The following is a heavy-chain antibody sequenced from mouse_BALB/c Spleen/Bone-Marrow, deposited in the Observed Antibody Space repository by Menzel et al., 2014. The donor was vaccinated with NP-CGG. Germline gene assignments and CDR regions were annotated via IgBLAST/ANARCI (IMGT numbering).Heavy chain of an antibody. CDR3: ARGGYGKYWRLAY. V-gene: IGHV1-52*01. Sequence: QVQLQQPGAELVRPGASVKLSCKASGYTFTSYWMNWVKQRPEQGLERIGRIDPYDSETHYNQKFKDMAILTVDKSSSTAYMQLSMLTAEYAAVYYAARGGYGKYWRLAYWGQGTQVTVSA. CDR1: GYTFTSYW. CDR2: IDPYDSET. D-gene: IGHD2-10*02. J-gene: IGHJ3*01.